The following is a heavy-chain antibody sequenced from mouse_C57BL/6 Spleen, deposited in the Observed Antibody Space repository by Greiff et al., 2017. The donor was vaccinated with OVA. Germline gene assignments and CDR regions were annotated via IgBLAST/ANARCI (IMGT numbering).Heavy chain of an antibody. Sequence: EVNLVESGGGLVQPGGSLSLSCAASGFTFTDYYMSWVRQPPGKALEWLGFIRNKANGYTTEYSASVKGRFTISRDNSQSILYLQMNALRAEDSATYYCARYDSNYEAWFAYWGQGTLVTVSA. CDR3: ARYDSNYEAWFAY. D-gene: IGHD2-5*01. V-gene: IGHV7-3*01. CDR2: IRNKANGYTT. CDR1: GFTFTDYY. J-gene: IGHJ3*01.